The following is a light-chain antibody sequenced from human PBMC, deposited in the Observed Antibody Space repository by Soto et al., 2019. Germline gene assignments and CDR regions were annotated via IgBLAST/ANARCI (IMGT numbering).Light chain of an antibody. V-gene: IGKV3-20*01. J-gene: IGKJ5*01. CDR2: GAS. Sequence: EIVMTQSPATLSVSPGERATLSCRASQSVSSNYLAWYQQKPGQAPRLLIYGASSRATGIPDRFSGSGSGTDFTLTISRLEPEDFAVYYCQQYGSSRITFGQGTRLEIK. CDR1: QSVSSNY. CDR3: QQYGSSRIT.